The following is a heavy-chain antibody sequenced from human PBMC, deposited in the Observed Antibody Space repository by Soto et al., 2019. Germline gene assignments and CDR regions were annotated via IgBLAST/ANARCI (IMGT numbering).Heavy chain of an antibody. CDR3: ARVHSSGIFYFVDP. CDR2: ITPIFGTP. CDR1: GGTFDSYV. D-gene: IGHD3-10*01. J-gene: IGHJ5*02. Sequence: SVKVSCKASGGTFDSYVISWLRQAPGQGLEWMGGITPIFGTPNYAQKFRGRVTISADESTSTAYLELSSLTSDDTAVYYCARVHSSGIFYFVDPWGQGTLVTVSS. V-gene: IGHV1-69*13.